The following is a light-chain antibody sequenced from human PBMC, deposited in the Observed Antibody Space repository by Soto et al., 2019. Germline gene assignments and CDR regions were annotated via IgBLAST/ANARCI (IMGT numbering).Light chain of an antibody. CDR2: GES. V-gene: IGKV1-27*01. CDR1: QRFSNS. CDR3: QTYDSAPLT. J-gene: IGKJ4*01. Sequence: DIQRTQSPSSLTPSRDDRVSISCLARQRFSNSLSWYQQKPGKVPTLMIYGESILQSEVPSRFSGSGSGTEVTLSISCLQPEDVETYFCQTYDSAPLTFGGGTTVEIK.